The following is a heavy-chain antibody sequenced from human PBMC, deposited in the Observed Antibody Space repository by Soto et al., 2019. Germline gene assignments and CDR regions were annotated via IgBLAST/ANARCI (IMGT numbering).Heavy chain of an antibody. Sequence: GGSLRLSCAASGFTFSSYAMSWVRQAPGKGLEWVSAISGSGGSTYYADSVKGRFTISRDNSKNTLYLQMNSLRAEDTAVYYCAKDHTPYDFWSGYYTGGWFDPWGQGTLVTVSS. D-gene: IGHD3-3*01. CDR3: AKDHTPYDFWSGYYTGGWFDP. CDR2: ISGSGGST. V-gene: IGHV3-23*01. CDR1: GFTFSSYA. J-gene: IGHJ5*02.